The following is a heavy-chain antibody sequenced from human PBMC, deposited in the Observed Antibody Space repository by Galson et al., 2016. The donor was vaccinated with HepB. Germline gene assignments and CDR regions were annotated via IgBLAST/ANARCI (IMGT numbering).Heavy chain of an antibody. CDR1: GFTFSTYA. J-gene: IGHJ4*02. Sequence: SLRLSCAASGFTFSTYAVSWVRQAPGKGLEWVSGISWNSGSIGYADSVKGRFTISRDNAKNSLYLQMNSLRAEDTALYYCAKDMTTMVRGVMHYWGQGTLVTVSS. CDR2: ISWNSGSI. V-gene: IGHV3-9*01. CDR3: AKDMTTMVRGVMHY. D-gene: IGHD3-10*01.